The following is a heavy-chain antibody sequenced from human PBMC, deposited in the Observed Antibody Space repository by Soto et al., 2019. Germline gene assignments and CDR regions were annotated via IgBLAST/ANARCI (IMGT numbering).Heavy chain of an antibody. CDR3: TRDGRYSGYPPPAF. D-gene: IGHD5-12*01. CDR1: GFTFADYT. CDR2: IRNKAYGGTT. Sequence: ESGGGLVQPGRSLRLSCTTSGFTFADYTLSWFRQAPGKGLEWLGFIRNKAYGGTTEYAASVKGRFSISRDDSKSIAYLQMNSLKTEDTAVYYCTRDGRYSGYPPPAFWGQGTLVIASS. V-gene: IGHV3-49*03. J-gene: IGHJ4*02.